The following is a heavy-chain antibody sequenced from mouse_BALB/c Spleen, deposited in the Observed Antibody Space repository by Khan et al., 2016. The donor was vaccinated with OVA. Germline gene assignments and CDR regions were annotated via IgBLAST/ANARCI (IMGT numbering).Heavy chain of an antibody. CDR2: INPRSAYT. CDR3: ARRTKVYTMDC. D-gene: IGHD1-3*01. V-gene: IGHV1-4*01. Sequence: QVQLQQSGAELTRPGASVKMSCKASGYTFTSNTMHWVKQRPGQGLEWIGYINPRSAYTNYNQNFKDKATLTADTSSSTAYMQLSSLTSEDSAVYYCARRTKVYTMDCWGQGTSVTVSS. CDR1: GYTFTSNT. J-gene: IGHJ4*01.